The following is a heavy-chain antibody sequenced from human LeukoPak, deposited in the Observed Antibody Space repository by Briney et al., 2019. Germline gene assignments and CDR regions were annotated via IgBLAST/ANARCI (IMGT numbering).Heavy chain of an antibody. J-gene: IGHJ4*02. CDR3: AKEAYSSSWYASSDY. D-gene: IGHD6-13*01. CDR2: INPSGGST. V-gene: IGHV1-46*01. CDR1: GYTFTSYY. Sequence: ASVKVSCKASGYTFTSYYMHWVRQAPGQGLEWMGIINPSGGSTSYAQKFQGRVTMTRDTSTSTVYMELSSLRAEDTAIYYCAKEAYSSSWYASSDYWGQGTLVTVSS.